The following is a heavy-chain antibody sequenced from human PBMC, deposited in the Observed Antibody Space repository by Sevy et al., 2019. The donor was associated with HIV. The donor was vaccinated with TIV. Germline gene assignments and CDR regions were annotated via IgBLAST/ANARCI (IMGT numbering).Heavy chain of an antibody. Sequence: ASVKVSCKASGYTFTGYYMHWVRQAPGQGLEWMGWINPNSGGTNYAQKFQGRVTMTRDTSISTAYMELSRLRSDDTTVYYCALEEYCGGDCYLNPLGYWGQGTLVTVSS. CDR2: INPNSGGT. CDR1: GYTFTGYY. CDR3: ALEEYCGGDCYLNPLGY. V-gene: IGHV1-2*02. D-gene: IGHD2-21*02. J-gene: IGHJ4*02.